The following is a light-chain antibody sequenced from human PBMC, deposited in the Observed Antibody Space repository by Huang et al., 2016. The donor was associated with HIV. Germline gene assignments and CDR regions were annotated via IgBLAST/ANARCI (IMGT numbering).Light chain of an antibody. Sequence: DIVMTQSPDSLAVSLGERATINCKSSQHGGCSFAWYQQKPGQYPKLLIYWAPTRAFGVPDRFSGSGSGTDFTLTISSLQAADVAVYYCQQHYSSPWTFGQGTKVEIK. V-gene: IGKV4-1*01. CDR2: WAP. CDR1: QHGGCS. CDR3: QQHYSSPWT. J-gene: IGKJ1*01.